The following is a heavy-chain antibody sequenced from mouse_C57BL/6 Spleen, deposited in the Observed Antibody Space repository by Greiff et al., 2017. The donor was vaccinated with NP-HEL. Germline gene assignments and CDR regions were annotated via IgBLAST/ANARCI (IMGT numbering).Heavy chain of an antibody. V-gene: IGHV1-7*01. CDR2: INPSSGYT. CDR3: ARYYYDYDEDFDY. D-gene: IGHD2-4*01. J-gene: IGHJ2*01. CDR1: GYTFTSYW. Sequence: VQLQQSGAELAKPGASVKLSCKASGYTFTSYWMHWVKQRPGQGLEWIGYINPSSGYTKYNQKFKDKATLTADKSSSTAYMQLSSLTYEDSAVYYCARYYYDYDEDFDYWGQSTTLTVSS.